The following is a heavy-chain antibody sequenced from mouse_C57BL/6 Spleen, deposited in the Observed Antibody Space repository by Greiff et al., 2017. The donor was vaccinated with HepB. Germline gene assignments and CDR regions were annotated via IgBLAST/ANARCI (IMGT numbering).Heavy chain of an antibody. V-gene: IGHV6-3*01. J-gene: IGHJ3*01. CDR1: GFTFSNYW. Sequence: EVQLQESGGGLVQPGGSMKLSCVASGFTFSNYWMNWVRQSPEKGLEWVAQIRLKSDNYATHYAESVKGRFTISRDDSKSSVYLQMNNLRAEDTGIYYCTVSYYYGSSYSAWFAYWGQGTLVTVSA. D-gene: IGHD1-1*01. CDR3: TVSYYYGSSYSAWFAY. CDR2: IRLKSDNYAT.